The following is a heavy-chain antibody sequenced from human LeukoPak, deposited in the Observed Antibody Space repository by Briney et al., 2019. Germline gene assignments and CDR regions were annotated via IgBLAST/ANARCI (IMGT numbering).Heavy chain of an antibody. CDR3: ARGRVDILTIVAVRGAFDY. J-gene: IGHJ4*02. CDR1: GGSISGSSYY. D-gene: IGHD3-9*01. V-gene: IGHV4-39*07. CDR2: IYYSGST. Sequence: KTSETLSLTCTVSGGSISGSSYYWGGIRQPPGKGLEWIGSIYYSGSTYYNPSLKSRVTISVDTSKNQFSLKLSSVTAADTAVYYCARGRVDILTIVAVRGAFDYWGQGTLVTVSS.